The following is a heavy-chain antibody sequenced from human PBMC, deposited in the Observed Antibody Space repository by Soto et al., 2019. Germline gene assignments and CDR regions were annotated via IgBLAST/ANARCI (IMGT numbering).Heavy chain of an antibody. J-gene: IGHJ5*02. D-gene: IGHD2-2*01. CDR1: GGAIRSSSSY. Sequence: PSETLSLTCTVSGGAIRSSSSYWGAICQPPGRGLEWIGTIHYTGSPDYNPSFNSRVTITTDTSRNRCSLTLTSVTAADTATYYCASLGLYELLTGLNWFDPWGQGTQVTVSS. CDR2: IHYTGSP. CDR3: ASLGLYELLTGLNWFDP. V-gene: IGHV4-39*02.